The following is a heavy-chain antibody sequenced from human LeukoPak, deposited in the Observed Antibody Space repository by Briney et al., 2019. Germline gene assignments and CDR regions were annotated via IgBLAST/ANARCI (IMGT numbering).Heavy chain of an antibody. Sequence: PGESLRLSCVGSGFPFSSYNMNWVRQAPGKGLEWVSYISSSSSSIYYADSVKGRFTISRDNSKNTLYLQMNSLRAEDTAVYYCAKIIAAAGTGYWGQGTLVTVSS. V-gene: IGHV3-48*01. CDR3: AKIIAAAGTGY. D-gene: IGHD6-13*01. J-gene: IGHJ4*02. CDR1: GFPFSSYN. CDR2: ISSSSSSI.